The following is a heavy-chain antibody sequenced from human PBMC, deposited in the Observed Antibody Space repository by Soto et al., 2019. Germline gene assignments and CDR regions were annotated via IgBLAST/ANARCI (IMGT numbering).Heavy chain of an antibody. CDR1: GYTFTGYY. V-gene: IGHV1-2*02. CDR2: INPNSGGT. CDR3: ARVRGRYWERDGDYRDVLYV. J-gene: IGHJ6*02. D-gene: IGHD4-17*01. Sequence: GPSVKVSCKASGYTFTGYYMHWVRQAPGQGLEWMGWINPNSGGTNYAQKFQGRVTMTRDTSISTAYMELSRLRSDDTAVYYCARVRGRYWERDGDYRDVLYVRAQGSTV.